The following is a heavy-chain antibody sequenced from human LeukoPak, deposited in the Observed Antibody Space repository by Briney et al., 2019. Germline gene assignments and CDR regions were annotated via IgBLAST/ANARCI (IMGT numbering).Heavy chain of an antibody. Sequence: PSETLSLTCTVSGGSISSGSYYWSWIRQPAGKGLEWIGRIYTSGSTNCNPSLKSRVTISVDTSKNQFSLKLSSVTAADTAVYYCARATYYYDSSGRTDAFDIWGQGTMVTVSS. CDR2: IYTSGST. J-gene: IGHJ3*02. CDR3: ARATYYYDSSGRTDAFDI. D-gene: IGHD3-22*01. CDR1: GGSISSGSYY. V-gene: IGHV4-61*02.